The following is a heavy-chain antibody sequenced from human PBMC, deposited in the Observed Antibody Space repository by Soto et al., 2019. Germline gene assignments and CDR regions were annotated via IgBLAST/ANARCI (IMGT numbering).Heavy chain of an antibody. CDR2: IYPGDSDT. D-gene: IGHD1-7*01. CDR3: ARHYNWNYVSYYYMDV. Sequence: GESLKISCKGSGYSFTSYWIGWVRQMPGKGLEWMGIIYPGDSDTRYSPSFQGQVTISADKSISTAYLQWSSLKASDTAMYYCARHYNWNYVSYYYMDVWAKGTTVTVSS. J-gene: IGHJ6*03. CDR1: GYSFTSYW. V-gene: IGHV5-51*01.